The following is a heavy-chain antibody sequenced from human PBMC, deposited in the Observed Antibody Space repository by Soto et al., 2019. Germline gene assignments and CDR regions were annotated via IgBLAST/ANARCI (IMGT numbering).Heavy chain of an antibody. V-gene: IGHV4-34*01. J-gene: IGHJ4*02. CDR1: GGSFSGYY. D-gene: IGHD2-15*01. Sequence: SETLSLTCAVYGGSFSGYYWSWIRQPPGKGLEWIGEINHSGSTNYNPSLKSRVTISVDTSKNQFSLKLGSVTAADTAVYYCASAKYCSGGSCYHDYWGQGTLVTVSS. CDR2: INHSGST. CDR3: ASAKYCSGGSCYHDY.